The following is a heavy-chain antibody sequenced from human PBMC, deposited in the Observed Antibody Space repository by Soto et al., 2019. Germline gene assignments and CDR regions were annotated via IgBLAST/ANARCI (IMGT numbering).Heavy chain of an antibody. CDR3: AKDGASYYYYGMDV. V-gene: IGHV3-30*18. D-gene: IGHD3-10*01. CDR1: GFTFSSYG. CDR2: ISYDGSNK. Sequence: QVQLVESGGGVVQPGRSLRLSCAASGFTFSSYGMHWVRQSPGKGLEWVAVISYDGSNKYYADSVKARFTISRYNSKNTLYLQMNSLRAEDTAVYYCAKDGASYYYYGMDVWGQGSPVTVSS. J-gene: IGHJ6*01.